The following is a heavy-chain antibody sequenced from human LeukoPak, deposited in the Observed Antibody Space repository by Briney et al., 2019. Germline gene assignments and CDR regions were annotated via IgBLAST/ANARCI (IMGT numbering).Heavy chain of an antibody. J-gene: IGHJ4*02. CDR2: ISTTSLNT. CDR3: GRDGGNRWCDS. D-gene: IGHD2-21*01. CDR1: GFTFSSYA. V-gene: IGHV3-23*01. Sequence: PGGSLRLSCAASGFTFSSYAMNWVRQAPGKGLQWVSVISTTSLNTYYADSVKGRFTISRDNSKNTLYLQMSSLRVDDTAVYYCGRDGGNRWCDSWGQGTLVTVSS.